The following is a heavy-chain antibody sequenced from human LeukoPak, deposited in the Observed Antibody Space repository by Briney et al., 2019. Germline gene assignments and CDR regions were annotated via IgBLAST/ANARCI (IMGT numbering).Heavy chain of an antibody. D-gene: IGHD3-9*01. CDR2: IYHSGST. Sequence: SQTLSLTCTVSGGSISSGGYYWSWIRQPPGKGLEWIGYIYHSGSTYYNPSLKSRVTISVDRSKNQFSLKLSSVTAADTAVYYCARDPSYYDILTAAFDIWGQGTMVTVSS. CDR3: ARDPSYYDILTAAFDI. V-gene: IGHV4-30-2*01. CDR1: GGSISSGGYY. J-gene: IGHJ3*02.